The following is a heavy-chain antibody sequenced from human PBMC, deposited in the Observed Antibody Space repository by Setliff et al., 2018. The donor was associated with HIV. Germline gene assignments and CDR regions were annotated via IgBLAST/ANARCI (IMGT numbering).Heavy chain of an antibody. Sequence: PGGSLRLSCAASGFTFSSYEMNWVRQAPGKGLEWVSYIGNSGSPIYYADSVKGRFTISRDNAKNSLYLQMNGLRAEDTAVYYCARDDTAGGIDYWGQGTLVTVSS. D-gene: IGHD1-26*01. CDR3: ARDDTAGGIDY. J-gene: IGHJ4*02. CDR2: IGNSGSPI. V-gene: IGHV3-48*03. CDR1: GFTFSSYE.